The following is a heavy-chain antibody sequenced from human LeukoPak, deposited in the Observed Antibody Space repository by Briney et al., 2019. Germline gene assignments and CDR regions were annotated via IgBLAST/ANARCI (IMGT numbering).Heavy chain of an antibody. CDR2: IDQGGSTT. V-gene: IGHV3-7*01. CDR1: GFTFNTYW. Sequence: GGSLRLSCAASGFTFNTYWMIWVRQAPGKGLEWVANIDQGGSTTYYVDSLKGRFTISRDIAKTSLHLQMNSLRAEDTAVYYCVRDKGGRSGAIYYDAFDVWGQGTMVTVSS. CDR3: VRDKGGRSGAIYYDAFDV. D-gene: IGHD1-26*01. J-gene: IGHJ3*01.